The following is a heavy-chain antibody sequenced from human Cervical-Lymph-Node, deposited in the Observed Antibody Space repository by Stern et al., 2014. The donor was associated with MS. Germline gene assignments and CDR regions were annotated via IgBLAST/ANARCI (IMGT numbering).Heavy chain of an antibody. J-gene: IGHJ4*02. Sequence: EVQLVESGGGLVKPGGSLRLSCAASGFSFSVETMNWVRQSPGQGLEWVSSISSSSSVIHYADSVKGRFTISRDNVNNSLFLQMSSLTVEDTAVYYCASAAPRGYWGQGTLVAVSS. CDR2: ISSSSSVI. CDR3: ASAAPRGY. V-gene: IGHV3-21*02. D-gene: IGHD1-26*01. CDR1: GFSFSVET.